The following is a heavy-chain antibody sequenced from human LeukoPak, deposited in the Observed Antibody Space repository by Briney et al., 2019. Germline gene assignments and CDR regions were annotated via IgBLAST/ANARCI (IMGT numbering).Heavy chain of an antibody. CDR2: IYHRGST. Sequence: PSETLSLTCTVSGGSISSYYWGWIRQRPGQGLEWIGYIYHRGSTNYNPSLKSRVTISVDTSKNQFSLKLSSVTAADTAVYYCARALYSSGWMGYYYYMDIWGKGTTVTVSS. D-gene: IGHD6-19*01. CDR3: ARALYSSGWMGYYYYMDI. J-gene: IGHJ6*03. CDR1: GGSISSYY. V-gene: IGHV4-59*01.